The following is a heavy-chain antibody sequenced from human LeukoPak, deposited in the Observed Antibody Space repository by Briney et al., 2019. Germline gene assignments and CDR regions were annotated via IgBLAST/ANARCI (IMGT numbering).Heavy chain of an antibody. V-gene: IGHV3-49*04. Sequence: PGGSLRLSCTGSGFTFGDYAMNWVRQAPGKGLEWVGFIRSKNYGGTTEYAASVKGRFTNSRDDSRSIAYLQMNSLKTEDTAVYYCTRVIVATKDYWGQGTLVTVSS. J-gene: IGHJ4*02. CDR2: IRSKNYGGTT. CDR3: TRVIVATKDY. CDR1: GFTFGDYA. D-gene: IGHD5-12*01.